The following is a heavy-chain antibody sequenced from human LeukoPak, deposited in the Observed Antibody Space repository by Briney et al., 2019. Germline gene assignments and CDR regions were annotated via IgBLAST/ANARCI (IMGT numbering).Heavy chain of an antibody. CDR3: ARTPKLYFYGMDV. CDR2: IDGDGSST. D-gene: IGHD2-15*01. Sequence: GGSLRLSCAASGFTFSSYWMQWVRQAPGKGLVWVSRIDGDGSSTNYADSVKGRFTISRDNAKNTLYRQMNSLRAEDTAVYYCARTPKLYFYGMDVWGQGTTVTVSS. J-gene: IGHJ6*02. V-gene: IGHV3-74*01. CDR1: GFTFSSYW.